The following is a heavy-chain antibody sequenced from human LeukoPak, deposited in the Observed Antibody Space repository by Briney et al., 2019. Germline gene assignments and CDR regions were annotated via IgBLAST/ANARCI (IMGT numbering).Heavy chain of an antibody. Sequence: SETLSLTCAVYGGSFSGYYWSWIRQPPGKGLEWIGEINHSGSTNYNPSLKSRDTISVDTSKNQFSLKLSSVTAADTAVYYCAATPLYYYDSSGYLGYWGQGTLVTVSS. J-gene: IGHJ4*02. CDR2: INHSGST. V-gene: IGHV4-34*01. CDR1: GGSFSGYY. CDR3: AATPLYYYDSSGYLGY. D-gene: IGHD3-22*01.